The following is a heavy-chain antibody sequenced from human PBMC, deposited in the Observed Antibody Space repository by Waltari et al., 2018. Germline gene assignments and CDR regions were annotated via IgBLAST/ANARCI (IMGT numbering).Heavy chain of an antibody. D-gene: IGHD2-2*02. J-gene: IGHJ4*02. CDR2: IFYTGNV. Sequence: QLQLQESGTGLVKPSETLSLTCNVSNGSISTNTSYWAWIRQPPGKGLEWIGIIFYTGNVYYNPSLQSRVTMSVDTSRNQFSLKLRSVTAADTAVYYCAGRPLYTVVWHGFDYWGRGALVTVSS. V-gene: IGHV4-39*07. CDR3: AGRPLYTVVWHGFDY. CDR1: NGSISTNTSY.